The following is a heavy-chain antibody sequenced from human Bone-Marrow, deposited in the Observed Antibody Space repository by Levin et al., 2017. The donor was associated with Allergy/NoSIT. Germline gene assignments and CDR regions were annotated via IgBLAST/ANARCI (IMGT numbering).Heavy chain of an antibody. V-gene: IGHV4-59*11. Sequence: SQTLSLTCTVSGGSIGSHYGSWVRHSPEKGLEWIGYIYPPGTTKYNPSLKSRVTVSVDTSKNQFSLKLTSVTAADTAVYYCARDGAVVPFDYWGQGILVTVSS. CDR3: ARDGAVVPFDY. CDR1: GGSIGSHY. D-gene: IGHD2-21*01. CDR2: IYPPGTT. J-gene: IGHJ4*02.